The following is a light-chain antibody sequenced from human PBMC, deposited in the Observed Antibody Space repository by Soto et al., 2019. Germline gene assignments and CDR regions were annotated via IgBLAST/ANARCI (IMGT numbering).Light chain of an antibody. Sequence: EIVWTQSPATLSLSPGERATLSCLASQSVSSYLAWYQQKPGQAPRLLIYDASNRATGITARFSGSGSGTDFTLTISSLEPEDFAVYYCQQYDSWPRTFGQGTKVDIK. CDR1: QSVSSY. CDR2: DAS. J-gene: IGKJ1*01. V-gene: IGKV3-11*01. CDR3: QQYDSWPRT.